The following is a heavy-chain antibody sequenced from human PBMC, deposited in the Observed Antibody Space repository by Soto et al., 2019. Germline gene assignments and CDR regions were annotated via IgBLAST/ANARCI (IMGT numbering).Heavy chain of an antibody. J-gene: IGHJ5*02. CDR3: AHRQERGYSYGRRGWFDP. CDR1: GFSLSTSGVG. Sequence: QITLKESGPTLVKPTQTLTLTCTFSGFSLSTSGVGVGWIRQPPGKALEWLALIYWDDDKRYSPSLKSRLTITKDTSKNQVVLTMTNMDPVDTATYYCAHRQERGYSYGRRGWFDPWGQGTLVTVSS. V-gene: IGHV2-5*02. CDR2: IYWDDDK. D-gene: IGHD5-18*01.